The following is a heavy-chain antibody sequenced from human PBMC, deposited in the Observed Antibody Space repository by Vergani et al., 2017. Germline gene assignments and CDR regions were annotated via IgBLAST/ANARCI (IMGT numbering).Heavy chain of an antibody. Sequence: QVQLVQSGAEVKKPGSSVKVSCKASGGTFSSYAISWVRQAPGQGLEWMGRIIPILGIANYAQKFQGRVTITADKSTSTAYMELSSLRSEDTAVYYCANQPRGSSWYQPDPYYYYGRDVWGQGTTVTVSS. CDR3: ANQPRGSSWYQPDPYYYYGRDV. D-gene: IGHD6-13*01. J-gene: IGHJ6*02. V-gene: IGHV1-69*04. CDR2: IIPILGIA. CDR1: GGTFSSYA.